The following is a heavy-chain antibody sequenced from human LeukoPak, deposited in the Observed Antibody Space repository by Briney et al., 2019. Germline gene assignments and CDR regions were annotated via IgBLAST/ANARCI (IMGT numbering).Heavy chain of an antibody. V-gene: IGHV4-34*01. CDR2: IDQSGGT. J-gene: IGHJ3*01. Sequence: SETLSLTCAVYGGSFSGYYWSWIRQPPGEGLEWIGDIDQSGGTNYNPSLKSRVTISVDTSKTQFSLKVTSMTAADTAVYYCARDGWELPASTAFDFWGQGTMVTVSS. CDR3: ARDGWELPASTAFDF. CDR1: GGSFSGYY. D-gene: IGHD1-26*01.